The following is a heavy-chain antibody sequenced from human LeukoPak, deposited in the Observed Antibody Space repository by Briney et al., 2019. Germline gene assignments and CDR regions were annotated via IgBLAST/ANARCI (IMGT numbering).Heavy chain of an antibody. J-gene: IGHJ4*02. CDR3: AREPRNWVAGTDY. V-gene: IGHV3-21*01. D-gene: IGHD6-19*01. CDR2: ISSSSSYI. Sequence: GGSLRLSCAASGFTFSSYSMNWVRQAPGKGLEWVSSISSSSSYIYYADSVKGRFTISRDNAKNSLYLQMNSLRAEDTAVYYCAREPRNWVAGTDYWGQGTLVTVSS. CDR1: GFTFSSYS.